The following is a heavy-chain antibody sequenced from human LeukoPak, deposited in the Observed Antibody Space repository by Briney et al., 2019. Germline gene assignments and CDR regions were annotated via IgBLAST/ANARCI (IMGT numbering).Heavy chain of an antibody. V-gene: IGHV3-21*01. D-gene: IGHD6-13*01. CDR3: ARDSDSALMWGIAAADY. J-gene: IGHJ4*02. CDR1: GFTFSSYS. Sequence: GSLRLSCAASGFTFSSYSMNWARQAPGKGLEWVSSISSSSSYIYYADSVKGRFTISRDNAKNSLYLQMNSLRAEDTAVYYCARDSDSALMWGIAAADYWGQGTLVTVSS. CDR2: ISSSSSYI.